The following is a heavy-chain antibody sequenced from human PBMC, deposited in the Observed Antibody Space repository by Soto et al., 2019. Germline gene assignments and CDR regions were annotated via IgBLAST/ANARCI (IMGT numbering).Heavy chain of an antibody. CDR2: ISGSGGST. CDR3: AKYRWSNPYSSSSVGYYYGMDV. D-gene: IGHD6-6*01. J-gene: IGHJ6*02. CDR1: GFTFSSYA. V-gene: IGHV3-23*01. Sequence: PGGSLRLSCAASGFTFSSYAMSWVRQAPGKGLEWVSAISGSGGSTYYADSVKGRFTISRDNSRNTLYLQMNSLRAEDTAVYYCAKYRWSNPYSSSSVGYYYGMDVWGQGTTVTVS.